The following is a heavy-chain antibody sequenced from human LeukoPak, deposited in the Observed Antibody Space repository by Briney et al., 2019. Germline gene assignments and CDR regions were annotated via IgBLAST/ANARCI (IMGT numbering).Heavy chain of an antibody. CDR2: ISSSSSYI. Sequence: GGSLRLSCAASGFTFSSYSMNWVRQAPGNGLEWVSSISSSSSYIYYADSVKGRFTISRDNAKNSLYLQMNSLRAEDTAVYYCARDLFSAYGMDVWGQGTTVTVSS. CDR3: ARDLFSAYGMDV. V-gene: IGHV3-21*01. D-gene: IGHD3-3*01. CDR1: GFTFSSYS. J-gene: IGHJ6*02.